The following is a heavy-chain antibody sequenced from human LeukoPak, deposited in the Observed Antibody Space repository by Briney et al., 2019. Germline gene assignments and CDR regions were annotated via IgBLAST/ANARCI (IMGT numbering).Heavy chain of an antibody. D-gene: IGHD4-17*01. V-gene: IGHV3-21*01. CDR1: GFTFSSYS. CDR2: ISSSSSYI. Sequence: GGSLRLSCAASGFTFSSYSMNWVRQAPGKGLEWVSSISSSSSYIYYADSVKGRFTISRDNAKNSLYLQMNSLRAEDTAVYYCARDAYGDYRYYYYYYMDVWGKGTTVTISS. J-gene: IGHJ6*03. CDR3: ARDAYGDYRYYYYYYMDV.